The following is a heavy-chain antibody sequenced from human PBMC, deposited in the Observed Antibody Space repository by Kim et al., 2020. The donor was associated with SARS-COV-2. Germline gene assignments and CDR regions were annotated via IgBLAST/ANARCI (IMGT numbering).Heavy chain of an antibody. D-gene: IGHD6-19*01. Sequence: VGSLRLSCAASGFTFSSYGMHWVRQAPGKGLEWLAVISYDGSNKYYAYSVKGRFTISRDNSKNTLYLQMNSLRAEDTAVYYCAKEEGSGYSSGWTYYYYGMDVWGQGTTVTVSS. CDR2: ISYDGSNK. V-gene: IGHV3-30*18. CDR1: GFTFSSYG. CDR3: AKEEGSGYSSGWTYYYYGMDV. J-gene: IGHJ6*02.